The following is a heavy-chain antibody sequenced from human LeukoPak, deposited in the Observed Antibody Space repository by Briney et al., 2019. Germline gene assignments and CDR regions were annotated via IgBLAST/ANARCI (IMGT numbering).Heavy chain of an antibody. CDR3: ASSSALALLS. J-gene: IGHJ5*02. V-gene: IGHV4-61*02. Sequence: SETLSLTCTVSGGPISSDSYYWSWIRQPAGKGLEYIGRIYASGSTNYNPSLKSRVTISVDTSKNQFSLKLTSVTAADTAVYYCASSSALALLSWGQGTLVTVSS. CDR1: GGPISSDSYY. D-gene: IGHD1-7*01. CDR2: IYASGST.